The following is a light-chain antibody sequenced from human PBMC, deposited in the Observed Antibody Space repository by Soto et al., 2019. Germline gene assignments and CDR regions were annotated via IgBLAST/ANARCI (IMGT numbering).Light chain of an antibody. CDR2: GAS. J-gene: IGKJ1*01. Sequence: EIVMTQSPPTLSVSPGERAALSCRASQSIWNNLAWYQQKPGQAPRLLIYGASSRAPGTPDRISGSGSGTDFTLTISRLQPEYLALYYCQQYGTPGTFGQGTKVDIK. CDR3: QQYGTPGT. V-gene: IGKV3-20*01. CDR1: QSIWNN.